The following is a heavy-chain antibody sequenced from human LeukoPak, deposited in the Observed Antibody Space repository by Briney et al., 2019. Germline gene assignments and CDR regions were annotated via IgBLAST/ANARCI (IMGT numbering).Heavy chain of an antibody. CDR2: IYTSGST. Sequence: SQTLPLNCTVSGGSISSGSYYWSWIRQPAGKGLEWIGRIYTSGSTNYNPSLKSRVTISVDTSKDQFSLKLSSVTAADTAVYYCARGRFLEWLSILDYFDYWGQGTLVTVSS. CDR1: GGSISSGSYY. J-gene: IGHJ4*02. CDR3: ARGRFLEWLSILDYFDY. D-gene: IGHD3-3*01. V-gene: IGHV4-61*02.